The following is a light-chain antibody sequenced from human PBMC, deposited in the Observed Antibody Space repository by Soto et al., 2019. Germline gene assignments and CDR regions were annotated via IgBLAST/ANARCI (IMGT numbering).Light chain of an antibody. J-gene: IGKJ1*01. CDR3: QQYGSSGT. Sequence: EIVLTQSPGTLSLSPGERATLSCMPSQSVSNNSLAWYQQKPGQAPRLLIYGASNRATGIPDRFSGSGSGTDFTLTISRLEPEDFAVYYCQQYGSSGTFGKGTKVDIK. V-gene: IGKV3-20*01. CDR2: GAS. CDR1: QSVSNNS.